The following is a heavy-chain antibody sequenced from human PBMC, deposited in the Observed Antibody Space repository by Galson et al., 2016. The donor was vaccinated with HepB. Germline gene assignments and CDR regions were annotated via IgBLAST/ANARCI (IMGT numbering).Heavy chain of an antibody. Sequence: SLRLSCAASGFTFTTYAMTWVRQAPGKGLEWVSTLSGSGDSTYYAESVKGRFTLSRDNSKNTLYLQMNSLRAEDTAIHYCTKRAVRRSDFWGQGTLVTVSS. CDR1: GFTFTTYA. V-gene: IGHV3-23*01. CDR3: TKRAVRRSDF. CDR2: LSGSGDST. J-gene: IGHJ4*02.